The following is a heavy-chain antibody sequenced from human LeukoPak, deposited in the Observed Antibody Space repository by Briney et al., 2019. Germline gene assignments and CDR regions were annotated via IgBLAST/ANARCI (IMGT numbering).Heavy chain of an antibody. J-gene: IGHJ4*02. D-gene: IGHD3-10*01. CDR1: GYTFTSYY. V-gene: IGHV1-46*01. CDR3: ARVDRSLWHAGFDD. CDR2: INPSGGST. Sequence: ASVKVSCKASGYTFTSYYLLWVRQAPGQGLEWMGIINPSGGSTSYAQKFQGRVTMTRDMSTSTVYMELSSLRSEDTAVYYCARVDRSLWHAGFDDWGQGTLVTVSS.